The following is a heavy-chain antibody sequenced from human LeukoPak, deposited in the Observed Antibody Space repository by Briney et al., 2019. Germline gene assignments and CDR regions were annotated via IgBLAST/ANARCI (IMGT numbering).Heavy chain of an antibody. Sequence: PSETLSLTCAVYGGSFSGYYWSWIRQPPGKGLEWIGEINHSGSTNYNPSLKSRVTISVDTSKNQFSLKLSSVTAADTAVYYCARGRRKVRSAGYYYMDVWGKGTTVTVSS. D-gene: IGHD6-25*01. J-gene: IGHJ6*03. CDR1: GGSFSGYY. V-gene: IGHV4-34*01. CDR3: ARGRRKVRSAGYYYMDV. CDR2: INHSGST.